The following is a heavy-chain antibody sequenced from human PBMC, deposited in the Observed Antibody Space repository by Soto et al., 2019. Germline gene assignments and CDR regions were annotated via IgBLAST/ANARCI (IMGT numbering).Heavy chain of an antibody. D-gene: IGHD1-26*01. V-gene: IGHV4-34*01. CDR3: ARAPGVGATRSRFDY. CDR1: GGSFSGYY. J-gene: IGHJ4*02. Sequence: SETLSLTCAVYGGSFSGYYWSWIRQPPGKGLEWIGEINHSGSTNYNPSLKSRVTISVDTSKNQFSLKLSSVTAADTAVYYCARAPGVGATRSRFDYWGQGTLVTVSS. CDR2: INHSGST.